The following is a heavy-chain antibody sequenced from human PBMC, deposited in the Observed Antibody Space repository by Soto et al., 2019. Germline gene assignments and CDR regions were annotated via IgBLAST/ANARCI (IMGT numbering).Heavy chain of an antibody. J-gene: IGHJ3*02. Sequence: GGSLRLSCAASGFTFSSYGMHWVRQAPGKGLEWVAVISYDGSNKYYADSVKGRFTISRDNSKNTLYLQMNSLRAEDTAVYYCAKPPYNWNYDAFDIWGQGTMVTVSS. CDR3: AKPPYNWNYDAFDI. CDR1: GFTFSSYG. CDR2: ISYDGSNK. V-gene: IGHV3-30*18. D-gene: IGHD1-7*01.